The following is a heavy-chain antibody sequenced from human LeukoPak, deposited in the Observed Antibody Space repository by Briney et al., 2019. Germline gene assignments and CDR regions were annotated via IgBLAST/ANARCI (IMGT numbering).Heavy chain of an antibody. D-gene: IGHD2-15*01. CDR2: IYPGDSDT. J-gene: IGHJ4*02. Sequence: GESLKIPCKGSGYSFTSYWIGWVRQMPGKGLEWMGIIYPGDSDTRYSPSFQGQVTISADKSINTAYLQWSSLKASDTAIYYCVRQSGGTVITIIDYWGQGTLVTVPS. CDR3: VRQSGGTVITIIDY. V-gene: IGHV5-51*01. CDR1: GYSFTSYW.